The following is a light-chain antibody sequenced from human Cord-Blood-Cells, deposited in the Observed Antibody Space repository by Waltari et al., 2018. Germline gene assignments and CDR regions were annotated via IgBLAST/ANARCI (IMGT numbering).Light chain of an antibody. J-gene: IGLJ2*01. Sequence: SSELTQDPAVSVALGSTVSITCQGDNLRSYSASWYQQKPGQAPVLVIYGKNNRPSGIPDRFSGSSSGNTASLTITGAQAEDEADYYCNSRDSSGKAVFGGGTKLTVL. CDR1: NLRSYS. V-gene: IGLV3-19*01. CDR3: NSRDSSGKAV. CDR2: GKN.